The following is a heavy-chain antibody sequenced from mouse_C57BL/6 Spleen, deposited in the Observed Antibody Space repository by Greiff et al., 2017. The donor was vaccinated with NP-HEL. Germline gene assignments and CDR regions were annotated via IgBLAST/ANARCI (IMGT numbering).Heavy chain of an antibody. CDR1: GFSLTSYG. V-gene: IGHV2-2*01. J-gene: IGHJ4*01. CDR2: IWSGGST. CDR3: ARLRRHAMDY. D-gene: IGHD1-2*01. Sequence: VKLMESGPGLVQPSQSLPITCTVSGFSLTSYGVHWVRQSPGKGLEWLGVIWSGGSTDYNAAFISRLSISKDNSKSQVFFKMNSLQADDTAIYYCARLRRHAMDYWGQGTSVTVSS.